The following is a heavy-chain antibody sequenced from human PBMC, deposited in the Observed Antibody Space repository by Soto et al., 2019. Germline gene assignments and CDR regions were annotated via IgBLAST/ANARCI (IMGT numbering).Heavy chain of an antibody. CDR1: GGSISSGGYS. V-gene: IGHV4-30-2*01. Sequence: SETLSLTCAVSGGSISSGGYSWSWIRQPPGKGLEWIGYIYHSGSTYYNTSLKSRVTISVDRSKNQFSLKLSSVTAADTAVYYCARVIYSYYGMDVWGQGTTVTVSS. J-gene: IGHJ6*02. CDR3: ARVIYSYYGMDV. CDR2: IYHSGST.